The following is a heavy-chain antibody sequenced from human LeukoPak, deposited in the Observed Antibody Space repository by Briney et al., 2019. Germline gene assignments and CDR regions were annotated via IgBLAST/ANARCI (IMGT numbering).Heavy chain of an antibody. CDR1: GFTFSSYG. CDR3: ARAIFGVVVMDV. Sequence: GGSLRLSCAASGFTFSSYGMHWVRQAPGKGLEWVAVIWYDGSNKYYADSVKGRFTISRDNSKNTLYLQMNSLRAEDTAVYYCARAIFGVVVMDVWGQGTTVTVSS. V-gene: IGHV3-33*01. J-gene: IGHJ6*02. D-gene: IGHD3-3*01. CDR2: IWYDGSNK.